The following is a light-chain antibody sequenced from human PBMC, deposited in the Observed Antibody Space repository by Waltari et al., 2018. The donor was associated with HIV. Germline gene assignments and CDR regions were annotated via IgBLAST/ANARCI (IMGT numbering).Light chain of an antibody. J-gene: IGLJ3*02. Sequence: QSALTQPASVSGSPGQSITIPCTGTSSDVGGYNLVSWYQQHPGKAPKLMIYEVSKRPSGVSNRFSGSKSGNTASLTISGLQAEDEADYYCCSYAGSSTFGVFGGGTKLTVL. CDR3: CSYAGSSTFGV. CDR2: EVS. V-gene: IGLV2-23*02. CDR1: SSDVGGYNL.